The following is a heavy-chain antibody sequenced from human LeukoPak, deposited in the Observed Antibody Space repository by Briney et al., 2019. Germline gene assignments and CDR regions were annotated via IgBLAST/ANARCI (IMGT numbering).Heavy chain of an antibody. V-gene: IGHV1-46*01. CDR1: GCTFTSYY. CDR2: INPSDNST. D-gene: IGHD5-12*01. CDR3: ARGPDRGYSGYDLEDYYYYMDV. J-gene: IGHJ6*03. Sequence: ASVKVSCKASGCTFTSYYMHWVRQPPGQGLEWMGIINPSDNSTSYAQKFQGRVTMTRDTSTSTVYMELSSLRSEDTAVYYCARGPDRGYSGYDLEDYYYYMDVWGKGTTVTVSS.